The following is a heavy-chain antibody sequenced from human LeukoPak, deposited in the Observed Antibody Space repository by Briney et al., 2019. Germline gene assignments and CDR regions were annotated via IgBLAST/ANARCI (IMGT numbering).Heavy chain of an antibody. CDR2: IYYSGST. CDR3: ARRFRLTGYST. V-gene: IGHV4-39*01. D-gene: IGHD3-9*01. Sequence: SETLSLTCTVSGGSISSSSSYWGWIRQPPGKGLEWIGSIYYSGSTYYNPSIKSRVTISVDTSKNQFSLKLSSVTAADTAVYYCARRFRLTGYSTWGQGTLVTVSS. CDR1: GGSISSSSSY. J-gene: IGHJ4*02.